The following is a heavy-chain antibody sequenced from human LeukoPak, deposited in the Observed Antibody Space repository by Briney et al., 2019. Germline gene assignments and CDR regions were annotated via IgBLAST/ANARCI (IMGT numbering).Heavy chain of an antibody. CDR3: ARDQEGFDY. Sequence: ASVKVSCKASGYTFTNNYLHWVRQAPGQGLEWMGMIYPRDGSTSYAQSFQGRVAVTRDTSTTTVHMELRGLRSEDTAVYYCARDQEGFDYWGQGTVVTVSS. CDR2: IYPRDGST. V-gene: IGHV1-46*01. CDR1: GYTFTNNY. J-gene: IGHJ4*02.